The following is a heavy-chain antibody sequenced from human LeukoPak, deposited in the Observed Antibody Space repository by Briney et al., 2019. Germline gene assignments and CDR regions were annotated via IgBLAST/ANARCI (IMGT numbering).Heavy chain of an antibody. CDR1: GGSVSNYY. Sequence: SETLSLTCTVSGGSVSNYYWGWIRQPPGKGLEWIGSIYYSGSTYYNPSLKSRVTISVDTSKNQFSLKLSSVTAADTAVYYCARDGYNWKREFDYWGQGTLVTVSS. D-gene: IGHD1-20*01. CDR2: IYYSGST. J-gene: IGHJ4*02. CDR3: ARDGYNWKREFDY. V-gene: IGHV4-39*07.